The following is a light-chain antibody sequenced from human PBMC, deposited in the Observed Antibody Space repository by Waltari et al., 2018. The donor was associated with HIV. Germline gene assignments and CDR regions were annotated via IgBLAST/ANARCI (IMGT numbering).Light chain of an antibody. CDR2: SND. CDR1: NSDIGSNT. V-gene: IGLV1-44*01. Sequence: QSVLTQPPSTSGTPGQRVTIPCSGRNSDIGSNTVNWYQQVPGEAPKLLIYSNDQRPSGVPDRFSGSKSDPSASLAISGLQSEDETDYYCASWDDSLNGVVFGGGTKLTAL. CDR3: ASWDDSLNGVV. J-gene: IGLJ2*01.